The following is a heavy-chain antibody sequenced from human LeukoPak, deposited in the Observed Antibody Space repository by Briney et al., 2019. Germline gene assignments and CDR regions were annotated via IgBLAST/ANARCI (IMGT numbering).Heavy chain of an antibody. D-gene: IGHD3-22*01. V-gene: IGHV3-30-3*01. CDR2: ISYDGSNK. J-gene: IGHJ3*02. CDR3: ARDRSQKNCYDSSGDAFDI. Sequence: GGSLRLSCAASGFTFSSYAMHWVRQAPGKGLEWVAVISYDGSNKYYADSVKGRFTISRDNSKNTLYLQMNSLRAEDTAVYYCARDRSQKNCYDSSGDAFDIWGQGTMVTVSS. CDR1: GFTFSSYA.